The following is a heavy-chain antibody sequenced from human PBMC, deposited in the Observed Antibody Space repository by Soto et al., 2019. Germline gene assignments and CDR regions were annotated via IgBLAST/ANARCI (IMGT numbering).Heavy chain of an antibody. CDR3: THMRSYYGSGRHAFDL. D-gene: IGHD3-10*01. V-gene: IGHV2-5*02. CDR2: IYWDDDR. J-gene: IGHJ3*01. CDR1: GFSLSTRGVA. Sequence: QITLKESGPTLVKPTQTLTLTCTFSGFSLSTRGVAVGWIRQPPGKALEWLALIYWDDDRRYSSFLKSRLTITKDPSKNQVVLTMTNMDPVDTATYYCTHMRSYYGSGRHAFDLWGQGTMVTVSS.